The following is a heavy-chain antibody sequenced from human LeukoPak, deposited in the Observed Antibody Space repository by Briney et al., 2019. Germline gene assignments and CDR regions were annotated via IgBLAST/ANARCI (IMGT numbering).Heavy chain of an antibody. V-gene: IGHV4-59*01. CDR1: VSLISSYY. CDR2: IYHSGST. Sequence: SEPLSLTCTLSVSLISSYYWLWTRHPPGRGLEWIGYIYHSGSTNYNPSLKRRVTISLDTSKNQFSLKLSSVTAADTAMYYCARDRPYYYGSGSYYDGFASWGQGTLVTVSS. CDR3: ARDRPYYYGSGSYYDGFAS. J-gene: IGHJ4*02. D-gene: IGHD3-10*01.